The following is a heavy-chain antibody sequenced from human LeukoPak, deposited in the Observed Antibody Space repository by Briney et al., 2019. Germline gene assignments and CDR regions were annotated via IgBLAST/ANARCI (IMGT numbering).Heavy chain of an antibody. CDR3: AREALITIFGVVIHPYYFDY. V-gene: IGHV3-30-3*01. J-gene: IGHJ4*02. CDR2: ISYDGSNK. D-gene: IGHD3-3*01. Sequence: PGGSLRLSCAASGFTFSSYAMHWVRQAPGKGLVWVAVISYDGSNKYYADSVKGRFTISRDNSKNTLYLQMNSLRAEDTAVYYCAREALITIFGVVIHPYYFDYWGQGTLVTVSS. CDR1: GFTFSSYA.